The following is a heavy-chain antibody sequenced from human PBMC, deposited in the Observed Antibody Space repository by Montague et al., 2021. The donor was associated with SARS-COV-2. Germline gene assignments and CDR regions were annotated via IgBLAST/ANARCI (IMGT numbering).Heavy chain of an antibody. J-gene: IGHJ6*02. D-gene: IGHD3-22*01. CDR2: IYYSGST. CDR3: ARDSDYYDSSAGYYYGMDV. Sequence: SETLSLTCTVSGGSISSYYWSWIRQPPGKGLEWIGYIYYSGSTNYNPSLKSRVTISADTSKNQFSLKLSSVTAADTAVYYCARDSDYYDSSAGYYYGMDVWGQGTTVTVSS. CDR1: GGSISSYY. V-gene: IGHV4-59*01.